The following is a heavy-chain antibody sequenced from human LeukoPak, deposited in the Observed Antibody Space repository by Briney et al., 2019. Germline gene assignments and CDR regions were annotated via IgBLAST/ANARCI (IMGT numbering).Heavy chain of an antibody. CDR2: INPNSGDT. D-gene: IGHD3-10*01. CDR1: GYTFTGYY. CDR3: ARELDYYGSGSYPDGGIDY. J-gene: IGHJ4*02. V-gene: IGHV1-2*02. Sequence: ASVKVSCKVSGYTFTGYYLHWVRQAPGQGLQWVGWINPNSGDTNYAQTFQGRVTMTRDTSIITAYMEVSRLRSDDTAVYYCARELDYYGSGSYPDGGIDYWGQGTLVTVSS.